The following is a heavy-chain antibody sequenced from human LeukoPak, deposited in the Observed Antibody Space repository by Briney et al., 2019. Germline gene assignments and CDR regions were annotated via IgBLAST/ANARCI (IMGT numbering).Heavy chain of an antibody. D-gene: IGHD3-16*01. CDR3: ARVSPRRGHWFDP. CDR1: GFTVSSNY. V-gene: IGHV3-53*01. CDR2: IYSGGST. J-gene: IGHJ5*02. Sequence: GGSLRLSCAASGFTVSSNYMSWVRQAPGKGLEWVSVIYSGGSTYYADSVKGRFTISRDNSKNTLYLQMNSLRAEDTAVYYCARVSPRRGHWFDPWGQGTLVTVSS.